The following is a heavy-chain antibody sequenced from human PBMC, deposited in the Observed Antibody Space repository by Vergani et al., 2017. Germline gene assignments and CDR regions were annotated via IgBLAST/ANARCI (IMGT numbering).Heavy chain of an antibody. Sequence: EVQLVESGGGLVQPGGSLRLSCAASGFTFSSYSMNWVRQAPGKGLEWVSYISSSSSTIYYADSVKSRFTISRDNAKNSLYLQMNSLRAEDTAVYYCARDVGNYYDSSGPNIDPWGQGTLVTVSS. J-gene: IGHJ5*02. CDR1: GFTFSSYS. CDR2: ISSSSSTI. CDR3: ARDVGNYYDSSGPNIDP. D-gene: IGHD3-22*01. V-gene: IGHV3-48*04.